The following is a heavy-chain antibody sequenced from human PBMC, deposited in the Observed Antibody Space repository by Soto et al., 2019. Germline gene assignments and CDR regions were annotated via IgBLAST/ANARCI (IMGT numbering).Heavy chain of an antibody. D-gene: IGHD4-17*01. V-gene: IGHV4-59*01. Sequence: SETLSLTCTVSAASISSYHWSWIRQPPGKGLEWIGYIHYNGGTNSYPSLKSRVTMSVDTSKNQFSLKLSSVTAADTAVYYCARDSGDYFDYWGQG. CDR2: IHYNGGT. CDR1: AASISSYH. CDR3: ARDSGDYFDY. J-gene: IGHJ4*02.